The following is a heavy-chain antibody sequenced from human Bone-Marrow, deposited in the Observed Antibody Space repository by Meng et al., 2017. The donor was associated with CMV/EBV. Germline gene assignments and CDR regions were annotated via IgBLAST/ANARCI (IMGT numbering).Heavy chain of an antibody. Sequence: GESLKISCAASGFTFSSYSMNWVRQAPGKGLEWVSSISSSSSYIYYADSVKGRFTISRDNAKNSLYLQMNSLRAEDTAVYYCAREGGNSGFDYWGQGTLVTVSS. J-gene: IGHJ4*02. D-gene: IGHD4-23*01. CDR1: GFTFSSYS. CDR3: AREGGNSGFDY. V-gene: IGHV3-21*01. CDR2: ISSSSSYI.